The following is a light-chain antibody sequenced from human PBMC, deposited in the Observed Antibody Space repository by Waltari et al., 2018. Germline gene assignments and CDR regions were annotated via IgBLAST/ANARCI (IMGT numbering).Light chain of an antibody. J-gene: IGKJ1*01. CDR1: QSLRHSTGKTY. CDR3: MQNVQLPGT. CDR2: RVS. V-gene: IGKV2D-29*01. Sequence: DIVMTQSPFSLSVSPGQPASISCKSTQSLRHSTGKTYLYWYLQKPGQPPQLLIYRVSNRFSGVPDRFSASGSGTDFTLKISRVEAEDVGVYYCMQNVQLPGTFGQGTKVEIK.